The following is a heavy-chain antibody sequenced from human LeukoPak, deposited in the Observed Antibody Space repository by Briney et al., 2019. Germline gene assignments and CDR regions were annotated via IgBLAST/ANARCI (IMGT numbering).Heavy chain of an antibody. CDR1: GFTFSSYG. CDR2: IRYDGSNK. V-gene: IGHV3-30*02. J-gene: IGHJ4*02. CDR3: GTEEGPRDY. Sequence: PGRSLRLSCAASGFTFSSYGMHWVRQAPGKGLEWVAFIRYDGSNKYYADSVKGRFTISRDNSKNTLYLQMNSLRAEDTAVYYWGTEEGPRDYWGQGTLVTVSS.